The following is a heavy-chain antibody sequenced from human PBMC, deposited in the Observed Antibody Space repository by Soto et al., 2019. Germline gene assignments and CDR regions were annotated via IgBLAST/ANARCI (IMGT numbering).Heavy chain of an antibody. Sequence: GGSLRLSCAASGFTFSSYWMSWVRQAPGKGLEWVANIKQDGSEKYYVDSVKGRFTISRDNAKNSLYLQMNSLRAEDTAVYYCARDQFVSSWYSPALFDYWGQGTLVTVSS. D-gene: IGHD6-13*01. CDR1: GFTFSSYW. CDR3: ARDQFVSSWYSPALFDY. CDR2: IKQDGSEK. V-gene: IGHV3-7*05. J-gene: IGHJ4*02.